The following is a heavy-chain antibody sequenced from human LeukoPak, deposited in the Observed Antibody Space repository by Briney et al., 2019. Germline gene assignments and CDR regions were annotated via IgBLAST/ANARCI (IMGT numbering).Heavy chain of an antibody. J-gene: IGHJ5*01. CDR2: IYPGNSDT. V-gene: IGHV5-51*01. D-gene: IGHD3-16*01. CDR3: SRNTNLGPNRFGP. Sequence: GESLKISCKGSGYSFTTYWIGWVRQMPGKGLEWMGIIYPGNSDTRYRPSFQGQVTISADKSISTAYLQWSSLKASDTAMYYCSRNTNLGPNRFGPLGQGTLVTVSS. CDR1: GYSFTTYW.